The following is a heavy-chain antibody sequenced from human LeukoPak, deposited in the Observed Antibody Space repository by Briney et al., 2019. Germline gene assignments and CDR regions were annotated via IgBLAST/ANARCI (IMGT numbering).Heavy chain of an antibody. J-gene: IGHJ4*02. CDR3: ARVTGYMTEDYFDY. V-gene: IGHV4-61*01. D-gene: IGHD6-13*01. CDR2: IYYSGST. CDR1: GYSISSGYY. Sequence: SETLSLTCTVSGYSISSGYYWSWIRQPPGKGLEWIGYIYYSGSTNYNPSLKSRVTISVDTSKNQFSLRLSSVTAADTAVYYCARVTGYMTEDYFDYWGQGTLITVSS.